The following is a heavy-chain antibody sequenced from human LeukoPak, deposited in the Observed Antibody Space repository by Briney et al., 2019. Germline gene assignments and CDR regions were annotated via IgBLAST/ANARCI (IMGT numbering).Heavy chain of an antibody. CDR3: SRHGYSSGWSFYDY. CDR1: GGSISSYY. V-gene: IGHV4-59*08. D-gene: IGHD6-19*01. J-gene: IGHJ4*02. Sequence: SETLSLTCTVSGGSISSYYWSWTRQPPGKGLEWIGYVYSSGSTNYNPSLKSRVTISVDSSRNQFYLKLNSVTAADTAVYYCSRHGYSSGWSFYDYWGQGTLVTVSS. CDR2: VYSSGST.